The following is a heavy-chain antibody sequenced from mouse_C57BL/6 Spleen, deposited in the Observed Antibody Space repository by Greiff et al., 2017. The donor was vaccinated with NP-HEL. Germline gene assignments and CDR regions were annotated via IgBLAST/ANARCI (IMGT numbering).Heavy chain of an antibody. D-gene: IGHD3-3*01. CDR1: GFTFSSYA. J-gene: IGHJ2*01. CDR2: ISDGGSYT. Sequence: EVQRVESGGGLVKPGGSLKLSCAASGFTFSSYAMSWVRQTPEKRLEWVATISDGGSYTYYPDNVKGRFTISRDNAKNNLYLQMSHLKSEDTAMYYCAGGPYYFDYWGQGTTLTVSS. CDR3: AGGPYYFDY. V-gene: IGHV5-4*01.